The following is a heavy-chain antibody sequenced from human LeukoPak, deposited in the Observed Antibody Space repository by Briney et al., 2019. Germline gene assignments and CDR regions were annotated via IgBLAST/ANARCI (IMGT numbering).Heavy chain of an antibody. CDR1: GGSISSYY. J-gene: IGHJ6*02. D-gene: IGHD3-10*01. V-gene: IGHV4-4*07. CDR2: IYTSGST. Sequence: PSETLSLTCTVSGGSISSYYWSWIRQPAGKGLEWIGRIYTSGSTNYNPSLKSRVTMSEDTSKNQFSLKLSSVTAADTAVYYCARDGTTMVRGVLNYYYGMDVWGQGTTVTVSS. CDR3: ARDGTTMVRGVLNYYYGMDV.